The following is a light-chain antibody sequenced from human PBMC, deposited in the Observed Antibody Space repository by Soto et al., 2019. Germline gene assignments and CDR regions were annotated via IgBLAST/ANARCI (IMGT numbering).Light chain of an antibody. CDR1: QGICSW. CDR2: AAS. Sequence: DIQLTQSPSSLSASVGDRVTITCRACQGICSWLAWYEQKPGRAPRLLISAASMLQSGVPSRFSGSGAGTDFTLTISSQQHEDFATYYYQQYNSSPRTFGQGTKVEI. V-gene: IGKV1-12*01. J-gene: IGKJ1*01. CDR3: QQYNSSPRT.